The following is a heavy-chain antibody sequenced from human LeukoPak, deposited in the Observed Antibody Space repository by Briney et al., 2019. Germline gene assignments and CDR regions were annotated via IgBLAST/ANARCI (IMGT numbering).Heavy chain of an antibody. CDR2: IYYSGST. J-gene: IGHJ4*02. V-gene: IGHV4-39*01. CDR1: GGSITSNSYY. CDR3: ARLRGGYGSGSYSFDY. Sequence: PSETLSLTCSVSGGSITSNSYYWGWIRQPPGNGLEWIGSIYYSGSTYYNPSLKSRVTISVDTSKNQFSLKLSSVTAADTAVYYCARLRGGYGSGSYSFDYWGQGTLVTVSS. D-gene: IGHD3-10*01.